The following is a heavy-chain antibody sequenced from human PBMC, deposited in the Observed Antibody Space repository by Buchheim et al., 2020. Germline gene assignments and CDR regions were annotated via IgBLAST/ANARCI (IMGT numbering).Heavy chain of an antibody. Sequence: HVQLQQWGAGLLKPSETLSLTCAVYGGSFSGYYWSWIRQPSGKGLEWIGEINHSGSTNYNPSLKSRVTISVDTSKNPFSLKLSSVTAADTAVYYCARDPSNYGAFDIWGQGT. D-gene: IGHD4-11*01. CDR1: GGSFSGYY. CDR3: ARDPSNYGAFDI. V-gene: IGHV4-34*01. CDR2: INHSGST. J-gene: IGHJ3*02.